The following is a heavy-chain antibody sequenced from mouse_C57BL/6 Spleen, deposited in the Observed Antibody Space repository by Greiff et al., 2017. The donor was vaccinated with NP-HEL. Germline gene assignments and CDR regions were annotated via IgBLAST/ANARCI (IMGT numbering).Heavy chain of an antibody. D-gene: IGHD1-1*01. CDR1: GFSLTSYG. J-gene: IGHJ1*03. Sequence: VQLVESGPGLVAPSQSLSITCTVSGFSLTSYGVHWVRQPPGKGLEWLVVIWSDGSTTYNSALKSRLSISKDNSKSQVVLKMKSLQTDDKAMYYCARHYDCSSYWYFDVWGTGTTVTVSS. V-gene: IGHV2-6*03. CDR2: IWSDGST. CDR3: ARHYDCSSYWYFDV.